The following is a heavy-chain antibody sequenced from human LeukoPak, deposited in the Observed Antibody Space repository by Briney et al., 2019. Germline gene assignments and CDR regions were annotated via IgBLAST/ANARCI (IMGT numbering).Heavy chain of an antibody. CDR3: ARRTAAAFFDY. J-gene: IGHJ4*02. Sequence: PSEALSLTCTVSGVSISSYYWSWIRQPPGKGLEWIGYIYYSGSTNYNPSLKSRVTISVDTSKNQFSLKLNSVTAADTAVYYCARRTAAAFFDYWGQGTLVTVSS. V-gene: IGHV4-59*08. CDR2: IYYSGST. D-gene: IGHD6-13*01. CDR1: GVSISSYY.